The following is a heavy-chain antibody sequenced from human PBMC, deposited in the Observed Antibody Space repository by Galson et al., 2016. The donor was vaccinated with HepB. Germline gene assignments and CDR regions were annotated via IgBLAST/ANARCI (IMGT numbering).Heavy chain of an antibody. J-gene: IGHJ6*02. V-gene: IGHV4-59*13. CDR2: IFHTWSP. CDR1: GGSITTFY. D-gene: IGHD5-24*01. Sequence: ETLSLTCTVSGGSITTFYWSWIRQPPGRGLEWIGYIFHTWSPNYSPSLQSRVTISTDTSRNQFSLRLSSVTAADTAVYYCARIKLEDMATRTGFGLDVWGQGTSVTVSS. CDR3: ARIKLEDMATRTGFGLDV.